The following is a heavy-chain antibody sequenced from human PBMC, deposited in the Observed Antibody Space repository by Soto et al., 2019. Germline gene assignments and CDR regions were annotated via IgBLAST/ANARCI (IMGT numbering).Heavy chain of an antibody. J-gene: IGHJ4*02. D-gene: IGHD5-18*01. Sequence: QVQLVESGGGVVQPGRSLRLSCAASGFTFSSYAMHWVRQAPGKGLEWVAVISYDGSNKYYADSVKGRFTISRDNSKNTLYLQMNSLRAEHTAVYYCARGRRDSYVSTLDYWGQGTLVTVSS. CDR1: GFTFSSYA. CDR2: ISYDGSNK. CDR3: ARGRRDSYVSTLDY. V-gene: IGHV3-30-3*01.